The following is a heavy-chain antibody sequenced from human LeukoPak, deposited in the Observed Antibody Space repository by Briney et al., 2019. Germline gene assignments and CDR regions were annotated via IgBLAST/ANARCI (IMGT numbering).Heavy chain of an antibody. D-gene: IGHD3-22*01. J-gene: IGHJ3*02. CDR1: GFTFDDYA. CDR3: AKDMVPKAYYYDSSGAGYAFDI. CDR2: ISWNSGSI. V-gene: IGHV3-9*03. Sequence: GRSLRLSCAASGFTFDDYAMHWVRQAPGKGLEWVSGISWNSGSIGYADSVKGRFTISRDNAKNSLYLQMNSLRVEDMDLYYCAKDMVPKAYYYDSSGAGYAFDIWGQGTMVTVSS.